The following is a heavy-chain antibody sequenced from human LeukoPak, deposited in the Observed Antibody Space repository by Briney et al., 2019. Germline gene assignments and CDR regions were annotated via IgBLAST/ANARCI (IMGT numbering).Heavy chain of an antibody. CDR1: GFTFSSYG. D-gene: IGHD3-9*01. Sequence: PGGTLRLSCAASGFTFSSYGMSWVRQAPGKGLEWVSAISGSGGSTYYADSVKGRFTISRDNSKNTLYLQMNSLRAEDTAVYYCASSIYDILTGYLFDYWGQGTLVTVSS. CDR2: ISGSGGST. CDR3: ASSIYDILTGYLFDY. J-gene: IGHJ4*02. V-gene: IGHV3-23*01.